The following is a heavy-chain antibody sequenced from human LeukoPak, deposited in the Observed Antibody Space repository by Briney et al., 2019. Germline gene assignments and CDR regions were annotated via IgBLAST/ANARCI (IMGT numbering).Heavy chain of an antibody. J-gene: IGHJ4*02. D-gene: IGHD3-22*01. CDR2: INQDGSTK. V-gene: IGHV3-7*01. CDR1: GFTFSSSW. CDR3: VRLRRNSDRSGYYYFYNF. Sequence: GGSLRLSCAASGFTFSSSWMSWVRQAPGKGLEWAANINQDGSTKQYGDSVKGRFTISRDNAKSSLYLQMNSLRAEDTARYYCVRLRRNSDRSGYYYFYNFWGQGIQVTVSS.